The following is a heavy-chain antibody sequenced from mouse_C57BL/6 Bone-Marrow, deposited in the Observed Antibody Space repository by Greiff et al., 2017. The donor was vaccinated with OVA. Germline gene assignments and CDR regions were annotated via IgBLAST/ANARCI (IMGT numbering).Heavy chain of an antibody. V-gene: IGHV5-4*01. J-gene: IGHJ2*01. CDR3: AREELGDY. CDR2: ISDGGSYT. D-gene: IGHD4-1*01. CDR1: GFTFSSYA. Sequence: DVKLVESGGGLVKPGGSLKLSCAASGFTFSSYAMSWVRQTPEKRLEWVATISDGGSYTYYPDNVKGRFTISRDNAKNNLYLQMSHLKSEDTAMYYCAREELGDYWGQGTTLTVSS.